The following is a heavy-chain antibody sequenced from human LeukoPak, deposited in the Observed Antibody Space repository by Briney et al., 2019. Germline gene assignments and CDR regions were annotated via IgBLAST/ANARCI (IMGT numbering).Heavy chain of an antibody. J-gene: IGHJ3*02. V-gene: IGHV4-59*01. CDR3: ARIPPRRTKGKGGAFDI. D-gene: IGHD1/OR15-1a*01. CDR2: IVYSGST. Sequence: SETPSLTCTVSGGSISSDYWSWIRQPPGKGLEWIGYIVYSGSTYYNPSLRSRVTISVDVSTNQLSLTLTSVTDADTALYYCARIPPRRTKGKGGAFDIWGQGTLVSVHS. CDR1: GGSISSDY.